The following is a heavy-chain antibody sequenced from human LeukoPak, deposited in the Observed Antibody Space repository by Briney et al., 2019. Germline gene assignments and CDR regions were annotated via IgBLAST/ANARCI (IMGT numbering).Heavy chain of an antibody. CDR3: ARGYGDYRYFDY. CDR1: GYTFTSYD. D-gene: IGHD4-17*01. J-gene: IGHJ4*02. V-gene: IGHV1-8*01. CDR2: MNPNSGNT. Sequence: ASVKVSCKASGYTFTSYDINWVRQATGQGLEWMGWMNPNSGNTGYAQKFQGRVTVTRNTSISTAYMELSSLRSEDTAVYYCARGYGDYRYFDYWGQGTLVTVSS.